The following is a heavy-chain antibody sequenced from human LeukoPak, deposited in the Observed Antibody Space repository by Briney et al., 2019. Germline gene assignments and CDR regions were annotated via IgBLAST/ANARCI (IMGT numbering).Heavy chain of an antibody. CDR2: IYAGNSDA. CDR3: ARDFH. J-gene: IGHJ4*02. Sequence: GESLKISCQGFGYPFTTSWIGWVRQLPGKGLEWTAIIYAGNSDAKYSPSFQGQVSISTDRSISTAYLQMNSLRAEDTAVYYCARDFHWGQGTLVTVSS. D-gene: IGHD2/OR15-2a*01. CDR1: GYPFTTSW. V-gene: IGHV5-51*01.